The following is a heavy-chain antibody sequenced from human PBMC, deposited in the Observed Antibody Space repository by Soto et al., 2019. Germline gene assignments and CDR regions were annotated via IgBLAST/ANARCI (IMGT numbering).Heavy chain of an antibody. V-gene: IGHV4-34*01. CDR2: INHSGST. Sequence: SEPLSLTCAVYGGSFSGYYWSWIRQPPGKGLEWIGEINHSGSTNYNPSLKSRVTISVDTSKNQFSLKLSSVTAADTAVYYCARFKNCSGGSCYSNYFDYWGQGTLVTVSS. CDR3: ARFKNCSGGSCYSNYFDY. CDR1: GGSFSGYY. D-gene: IGHD2-15*01. J-gene: IGHJ4*02.